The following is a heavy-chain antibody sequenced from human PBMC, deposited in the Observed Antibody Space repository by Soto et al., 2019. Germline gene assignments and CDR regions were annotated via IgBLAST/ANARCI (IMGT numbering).Heavy chain of an antibody. CDR1: GGSFSGYY. D-gene: IGHD6-6*01. CDR2: INHSGST. V-gene: IGHV4-34*01. Sequence: PSETLSLTCAVYGGSFSGYYWSWIRQPPGKGLEWIGEINHSGSTNYNPSLKSRVTISVDTSKNQFSLKLSSVTAADTAVYYCARGRAAPPPYYYGMDVWGQGTTVTVFS. J-gene: IGHJ6*02. CDR3: ARGRAAPPPYYYGMDV.